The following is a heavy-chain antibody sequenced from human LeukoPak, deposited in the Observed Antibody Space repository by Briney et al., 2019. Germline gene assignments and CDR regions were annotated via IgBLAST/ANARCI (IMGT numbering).Heavy chain of an antibody. J-gene: IGHJ4*02. CDR3: ARGSTSDWPLDH. Sequence: GASVKVSCKASGYTFSGYAIHWVRQAPGQRFEWMGWTDADNGDTRYSQKFQGRVTITRDTSASTVYMELSSLRSEDTAVYYCARGSTSDWPLDHWGQETLVTISS. D-gene: IGHD6-19*01. CDR1: GYTFSGYA. CDR2: TDADNGDT. V-gene: IGHV1-3*01.